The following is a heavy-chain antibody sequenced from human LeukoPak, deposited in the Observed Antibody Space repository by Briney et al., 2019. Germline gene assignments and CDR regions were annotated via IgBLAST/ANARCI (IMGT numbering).Heavy chain of an antibody. V-gene: IGHV3-53*01. CDR1: GSTVSSNY. D-gene: IGHD3-10*01. CDR3: ARVGARYYGSGSYDGYHFDY. CDR2: IYSGGST. Sequence: GGSLRLSCAASGSTVSSNYMSWVRQAPGKGLEWVSVIYSGGSTYYADSVKGRFTISRDNSKNTLYLQMNSLRAEDTAAYYCARVGARYYGSGSYDGYHFDYWGQGTLVTVSS. J-gene: IGHJ4*02.